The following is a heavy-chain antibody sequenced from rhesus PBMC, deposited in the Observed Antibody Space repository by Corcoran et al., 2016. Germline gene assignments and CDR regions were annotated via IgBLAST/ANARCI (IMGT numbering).Heavy chain of an antibody. Sequence: QVKLQQWGEGLVKSSETLSLTCAVYGGSISDYYYWSWIRQPPGKGLEWIGYIYGKSLRTNQNPSLKNRVTISIDRSKNQFSLKLTSVTAADTAVYYCASRGYNGYSIDYWGQGVLVTVSS. J-gene: IGHJ4*01. CDR1: GGSISDYYY. D-gene: IGHD5-42*01. CDR2: IYGKSLRT. V-gene: IGHV4-73*01. CDR3: ASRGYNGYSIDY.